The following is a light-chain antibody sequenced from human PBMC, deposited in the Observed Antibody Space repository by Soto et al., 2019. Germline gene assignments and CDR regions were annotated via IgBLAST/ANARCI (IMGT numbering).Light chain of an antibody. CDR2: DAS. CDR3: QQSYSTPGFT. J-gene: IGKJ4*01. Sequence: DIQMTQSPSSLSASVGDRVTITCRARQSISTFLNWYQQKPGKAPKVLISDASSLQSGVPSRFSGSGSGTDFTLTISSLQPEDFATYYCQQSYSTPGFTFGGGTKVEIK. V-gene: IGKV1-39*01. CDR1: QSISTF.